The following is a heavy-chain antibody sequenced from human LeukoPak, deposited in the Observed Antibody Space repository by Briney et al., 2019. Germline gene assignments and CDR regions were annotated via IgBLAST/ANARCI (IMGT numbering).Heavy chain of an antibody. CDR2: ISGSGGST. V-gene: IGHV3-23*01. J-gene: IGHJ4*02. D-gene: IGHD3-10*01. Sequence: HPGGSLRLSCAASGFTFSSYAMSWVRQAPGKGLEWVSAISGSGGSTYYADSVKGRFTISRDNSKNTLYLQMNSLRAEDTAVYYCAKFESPWSYFSYLDYWGQGTLVTVSS. CDR1: GFTFSSYA. CDR3: AKFESPWSYFSYLDY.